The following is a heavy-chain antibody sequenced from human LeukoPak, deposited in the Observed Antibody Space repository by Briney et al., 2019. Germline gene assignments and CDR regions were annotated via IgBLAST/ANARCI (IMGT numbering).Heavy chain of an antibody. CDR3: ARNNGYMYGEFDY. CDR1: GHSLTNYW. CDR2: IYLGDSDT. Sequence: GESLKISCKGSGHSLTNYWIGWVRQMPGKGLEWMGMIYLGDSDTRYSPSFQGQVTISADKSISTAYLQWTSLKASDTAMYYCARNNGYMYGEFDYWGQGNLVTVSS. J-gene: IGHJ4*02. V-gene: IGHV5-51*01. D-gene: IGHD5-18*01.